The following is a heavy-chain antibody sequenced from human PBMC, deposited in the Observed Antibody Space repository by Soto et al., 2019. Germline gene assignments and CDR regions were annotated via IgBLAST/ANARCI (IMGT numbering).Heavy chain of an antibody. Sequence: QITLKESGPTLVKPTQTLTLTCTFSGFSLTTRGVGVGWIRQPPGKALECLALIYWDDDKRYSPSLQTRLSITKDTSKNHVVLTITNLDPVDTATYYCAHIPTYYKYAWFDPSDQGPLVSVSS. CDR3: AHIPTYYKYAWFDP. J-gene: IGHJ5*02. CDR1: GFSLTTRGVG. CDR2: IYWDDDK. V-gene: IGHV2-5*02. D-gene: IGHD3-10*01.